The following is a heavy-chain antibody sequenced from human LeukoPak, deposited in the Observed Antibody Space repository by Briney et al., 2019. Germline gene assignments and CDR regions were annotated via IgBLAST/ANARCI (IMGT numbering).Heavy chain of an antibody. CDR1: GGSISSYY. J-gene: IGHJ6*03. Sequence: SATLSLTCTVSGGSISSYYWSWIRQPPGKGLEWIGYIYYSGSTNYNPSLKSRVTISVDTSKNQFSLKLSSVTAADTAVYYCARADSGYSYAFGYYMDVWGKGTTVTVSS. D-gene: IGHD5-18*01. CDR3: ARADSGYSYAFGYYMDV. V-gene: IGHV4-59*01. CDR2: IYYSGST.